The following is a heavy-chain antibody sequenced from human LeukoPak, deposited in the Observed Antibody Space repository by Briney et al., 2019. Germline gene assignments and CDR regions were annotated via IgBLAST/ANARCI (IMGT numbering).Heavy chain of an antibody. Sequence: GGSLRLSCAASGFTFSSYWMSWVRQAPGKGLEWVANIKQDGSEEYYVDSVKGRFTISRDNAKNSLYLQMNSLRAEDTAVYYCAREGFPFWSGYDYWGQGTLVTVSS. CDR2: IKQDGSEE. D-gene: IGHD3-3*01. CDR3: AREGFPFWSGYDY. CDR1: GFTFSSYW. J-gene: IGHJ4*02. V-gene: IGHV3-7*01.